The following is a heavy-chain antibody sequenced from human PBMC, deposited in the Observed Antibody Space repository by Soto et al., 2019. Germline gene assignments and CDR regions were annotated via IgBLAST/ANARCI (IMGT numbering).Heavy chain of an antibody. CDR3: ARVLRDSSGSPNAHDI. V-gene: IGHV1-46*01. CDR2: INPSGGST. CDR1: GYTFTSYY. Sequence: SVKVSCKASGYTFTSYYMHWVRQAPGQVLEWMGIINPSGGSTSYAQKFQGRVTMTRDTSTSTVYMELSSLRSEDTAVYYCARVLRDSSGSPNAHDIWGQGTMVIVSS. J-gene: IGHJ3*02. D-gene: IGHD3-22*01.